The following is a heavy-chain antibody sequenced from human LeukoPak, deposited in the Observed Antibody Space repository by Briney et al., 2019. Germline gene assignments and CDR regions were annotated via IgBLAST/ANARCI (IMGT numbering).Heavy chain of an antibody. CDR2: ITTNGGAT. D-gene: IGHD2-15*01. J-gene: IGHJ4*02. Sequence: GGSLRLSCSASGFTFSSYAMHWARQAPGKGLEYVSAITTNGGATYYADSVKGRFTISRDNSKNTLYLQMNSLRAEDTAIYYCAKDHPRQGVTAHTPFDYWGQGTLVTVSS. CDR3: AKDHPRQGVTAHTPFDY. V-gene: IGHV3-64*04. CDR1: GFTFSSYA.